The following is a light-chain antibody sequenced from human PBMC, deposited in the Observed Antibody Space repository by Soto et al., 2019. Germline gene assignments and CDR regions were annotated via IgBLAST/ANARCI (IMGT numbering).Light chain of an antibody. CDR2: SAS. CDR3: QQNFSPFVT. J-gene: IGKJ4*01. Sequence: IQMTQSPPSLSASVGDRVTITCRASETITDFLNWYQVKPGKAPKLLIYSASNVQPGVPSRFSGSGYGTDFTLTLSGLQPEDSATYYCQQNFSPFVTFGAGTKVEV. V-gene: IGKV1-39*01. CDR1: ETITDF.